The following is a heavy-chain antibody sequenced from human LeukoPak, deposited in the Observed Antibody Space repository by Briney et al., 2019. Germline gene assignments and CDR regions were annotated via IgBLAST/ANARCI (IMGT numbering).Heavy chain of an antibody. D-gene: IGHD7-27*01. J-gene: IGHJ4*02. CDR2: IYTSGST. V-gene: IGHV4-39*07. CDR3: ASRKLGNDY. Sequence: SETLSLTCTVSGGSISSSSYYWGWIRQPPGKGLEWIGRIYTSGSTNYNPSLKSRVTISVDTSKNQFSLNLSSVTAADTAVYYCASRKLGNDYWGQGTLVTVSS. CDR1: GGSISSSSYY.